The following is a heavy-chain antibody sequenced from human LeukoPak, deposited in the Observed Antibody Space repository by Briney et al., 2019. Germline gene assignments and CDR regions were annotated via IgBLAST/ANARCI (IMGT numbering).Heavy chain of an antibody. Sequence: PSETLSLTCTVSGGSISSYYWSWIRQHPGKGLEWIGYINHSGSAYYNPSLKSPFTISVDTSKNQFSLNLRSATAADTAVYYCARAYDRSGYYYYYYFDYWGQGTLVTVSS. CDR2: INHSGSA. CDR1: GGSISSYY. CDR3: ARAYDRSGYYYYYYFDY. V-gene: IGHV4-59*06. D-gene: IGHD3-22*01. J-gene: IGHJ4*02.